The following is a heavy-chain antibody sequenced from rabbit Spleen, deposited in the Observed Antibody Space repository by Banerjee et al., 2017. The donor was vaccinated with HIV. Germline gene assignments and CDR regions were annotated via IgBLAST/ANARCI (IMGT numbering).Heavy chain of an antibody. CDR2: IDTGSSGFT. D-gene: IGHD8-1*01. CDR1: GVSFSGNSY. J-gene: IGHJ6*01. CDR3: AKDSGTSFSSYGMDL. V-gene: IGHV1S40*01. Sequence: QSLEESGGDLVKPGASLTLTCTASGVSFSGNSYMCWVRQAPGKGLEWIACIDTGSSGFTYFASWAKGRFTISKTSSTTVTLQMTSLTAGDTATYFCAKDSGTSFSSYGMDLWGPGTLVTVS.